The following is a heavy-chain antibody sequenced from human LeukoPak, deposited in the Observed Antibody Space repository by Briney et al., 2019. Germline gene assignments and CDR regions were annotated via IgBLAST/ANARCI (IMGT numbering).Heavy chain of an antibody. J-gene: IGHJ4*02. V-gene: IGHV3-23*01. D-gene: IGHD3-22*01. CDR3: AKDLYYDSSGYSY. CDR1: GFTFSSYA. Sequence: EGSLRLSCAASGFTFSSYAMSWVRQAPGEGLEWVSAISGSGGSTYYADSVKGRFTISRDNSKNTLYLQMNSLRAEDTAVYYCAKDLYYDSSGYSYWGQGTLVTVSS. CDR2: ISGSGGST.